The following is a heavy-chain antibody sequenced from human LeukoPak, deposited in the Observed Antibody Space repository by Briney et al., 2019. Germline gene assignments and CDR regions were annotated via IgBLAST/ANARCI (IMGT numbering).Heavy chain of an antibody. D-gene: IGHD6-19*01. CDR1: GSIFTSYW. J-gene: IGHJ4*02. CDR3: ARSKYSSGWYVDY. V-gene: IGHV5-51*01. CDR2: IYPGDSDT. Sequence: GASLKISCEGSGSIFTSYWIGWVRQLPGKGLEWMGIIYPGDSDTRYSPSFQGQVTISADKSISTAYLQWSSLKASDTAMYYCARSKYSSGWYVDYWGQGTLVTVSS.